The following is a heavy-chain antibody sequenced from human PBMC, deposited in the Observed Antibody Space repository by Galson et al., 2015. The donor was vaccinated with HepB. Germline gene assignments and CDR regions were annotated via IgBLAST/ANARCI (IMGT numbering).Heavy chain of an antibody. Sequence: SLRLSCAVSGFTFSTSTMHWARQAPGKGLEWVAVIWQDGSDKYYADSVKGRFTISRDNSKNTLYLQMNSLRAEDTAVYYCARDRKGVGSSWTLDIWGQGTMVTVSS. V-gene: IGHV3-33*01. CDR1: GFTFSTST. D-gene: IGHD1-26*01. CDR2: IWQDGSDK. CDR3: ARDRKGVGSSWTLDI. J-gene: IGHJ3*02.